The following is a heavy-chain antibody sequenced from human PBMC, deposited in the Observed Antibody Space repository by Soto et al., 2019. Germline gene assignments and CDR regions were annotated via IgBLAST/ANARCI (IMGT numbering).Heavy chain of an antibody. Sequence: QVQLVQSGAEVRQPASSVKVSCKTSGGTFSSYAISWVRQAPGQGLEWMGGIVPIVDTSTYAKKFQGRVTITADESTSTVYMKLSSLRSDDTAVYYCVRVVAIPGYPDNWRQGTLVTVSS. V-gene: IGHV1-69*12. CDR2: IVPIVDTS. D-gene: IGHD5-12*01. CDR3: VRVVAIPGYPDN. CDR1: GGTFSSYA. J-gene: IGHJ4*02.